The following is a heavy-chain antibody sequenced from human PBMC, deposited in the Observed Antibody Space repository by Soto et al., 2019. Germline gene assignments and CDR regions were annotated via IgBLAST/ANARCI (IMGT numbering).Heavy chain of an antibody. V-gene: IGHV3-23*01. D-gene: IGHD6-19*01. CDR2: ISGTGRST. J-gene: IGHJ4*02. CDR3: AKGNTSGWHFFDY. Sequence: PGGSLRLSCEASGFTFSNCAMSWVRQAPGKGLEWVSVISGTGRSTFYADSVKDRFTISRDNSKNTVYLQMTSLRAEDTAVYYCAKGNTSGWHFFDYWGQGTLVTVSS. CDR1: GFTFSNCA.